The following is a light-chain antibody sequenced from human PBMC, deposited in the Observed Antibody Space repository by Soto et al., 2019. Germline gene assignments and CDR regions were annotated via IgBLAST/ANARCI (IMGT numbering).Light chain of an antibody. V-gene: IGLV4-60*02. Sequence: QSVLTQSSSASASLGSSVKLTCTLSSGHSSYIIAWHQQQPGKAPRYLMKLEGSRSYNKGSGVPDRFSGSSSGADRYLTIPNLQFEDEADYYCETWDSNTRVFGGGTKLTVL. J-gene: IGLJ3*02. CDR2: LEGSRSY. CDR3: ETWDSNTRV. CDR1: SGHSSYI.